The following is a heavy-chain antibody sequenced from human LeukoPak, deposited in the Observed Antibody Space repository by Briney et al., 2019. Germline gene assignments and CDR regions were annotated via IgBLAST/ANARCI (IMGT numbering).Heavy chain of an antibody. CDR1: GFTFSSYE. D-gene: IGHD1-1*01. V-gene: IGHV3-48*03. CDR2: INSGGSTV. Sequence: GGSLRLSCAASGFTFSSYEMNWVRQAPGKGLEGVSYINSGGSTVYYADSVKGRFTISRDNAKNSLYLQMNSLRAEDTAVYYCARGLGRAYHYYCMDVWGKGTMVTVSS. J-gene: IGHJ6*03. CDR3: ARGLGRAYHYYCMDV.